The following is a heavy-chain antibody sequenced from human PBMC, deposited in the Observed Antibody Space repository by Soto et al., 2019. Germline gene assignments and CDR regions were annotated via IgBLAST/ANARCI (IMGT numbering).Heavy chain of an antibody. CDR1: GYTLTELS. D-gene: IGHD3-10*01. CDR2: FNPEDGKT. V-gene: IGHV1-24*01. CDR3: ATDEKLLWFGELLAFHF. Sequence: ASVKVSCKVSGYTLTELSMHWGRQAPGKGLEWMGGFNPEDGKTIYAQKFQGRVTMTEDTSADTAFMELSSLRSEDTAVYYCATDEKLLWFGELLAFHFWGQGTLVTVSS. J-gene: IGHJ4*02.